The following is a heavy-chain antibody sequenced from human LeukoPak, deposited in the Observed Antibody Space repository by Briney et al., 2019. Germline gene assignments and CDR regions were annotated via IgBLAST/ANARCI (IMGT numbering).Heavy chain of an antibody. V-gene: IGHV4-30-4*01. Sequence: SQTLSLTCTVSGGSISSGDYYWSWIRQPPGKGLEWVGYIYYSGSTYYNPSLKSRVTISVDTSKNQFSLKLSSVTAADTAVYYCAREGGDFWSGSLFDYWGQGTLVTVSS. J-gene: IGHJ4*02. CDR3: AREGGDFWSGSLFDY. CDR1: GGSISSGDYY. D-gene: IGHD3-3*01. CDR2: IYYSGST.